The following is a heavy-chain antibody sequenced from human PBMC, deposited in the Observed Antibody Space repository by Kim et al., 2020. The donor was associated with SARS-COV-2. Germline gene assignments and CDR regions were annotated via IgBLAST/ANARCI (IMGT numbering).Heavy chain of an antibody. CDR2: INPSGGST. CDR3: ARDISSSRNPPKVFDY. CDR1: GYTFTSYY. Sequence: ASVKVSCKASGYTFTSYYMHWVRQAPGQGLEWMGIINPSGGSTSYAQKFQGRVTMTRDTSTSTVYMELSSLRSEDTAVYYCARDISSSRNPPKVFDYWGQGTLVTVSS. J-gene: IGHJ4*02. V-gene: IGHV1-46*01. D-gene: IGHD6-13*01.